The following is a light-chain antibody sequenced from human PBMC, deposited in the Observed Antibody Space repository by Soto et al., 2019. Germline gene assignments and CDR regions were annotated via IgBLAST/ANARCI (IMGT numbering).Light chain of an antibody. CDR1: QSVSGSY. CDR3: QQYGSSPWT. J-gene: IGKJ1*01. V-gene: IGKV3-20*01. CDR2: GAS. Sequence: MVLTQAPGTLSLSPGERATLSCRARQSVSGSYLAWYQQKPGQAPRLLIYGASSRATGIPDRFSGSGSGTDFTRTIRRLEPEDFAVYYCQQYGSSPWTFGQGTKVEIK.